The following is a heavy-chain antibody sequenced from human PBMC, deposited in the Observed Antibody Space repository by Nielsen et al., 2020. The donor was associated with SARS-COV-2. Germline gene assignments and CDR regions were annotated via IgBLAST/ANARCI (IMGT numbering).Heavy chain of an antibody. CDR1: GYTFTSYA. D-gene: IGHD6-6*01. CDR2: INAGNGNT. V-gene: IGHV1-3*01. CDR3: ARDGRYSSSPADY. J-gene: IGHJ4*02. Sequence: ASVKVSCKASGYTFTSYAMHWVRQAPGQRLEWMGWINAGNGNTKYSQKLQGRVTITRDTSASTAYMKLSSLRSEDTAVYYCARDGRYSSSPADYWGQGTLVTVSS.